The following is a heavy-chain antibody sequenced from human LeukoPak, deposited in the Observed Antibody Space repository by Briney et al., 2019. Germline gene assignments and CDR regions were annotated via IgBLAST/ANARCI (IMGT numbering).Heavy chain of an antibody. CDR3: ARDFAVPLGYCSSTSCYSAFDI. J-gene: IGHJ3*02. CDR2: ISSSGSTI. Sequence: GGSLRLSCAASGFTFSSYEMNWVRQAPGKGLEWVSYISSSGSTIYYADSVKGRFTISRDNAKNSLYLQMNSLRAEDTAVYYCARDFAVPLGYCSSTSCYSAFDIWGQGTMVTVSS. V-gene: IGHV3-48*03. D-gene: IGHD2-2*01. CDR1: GFTFSSYE.